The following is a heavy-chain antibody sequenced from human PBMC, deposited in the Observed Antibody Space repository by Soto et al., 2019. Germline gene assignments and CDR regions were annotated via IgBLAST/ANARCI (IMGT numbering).Heavy chain of an antibody. Sequence: EVSLRRSCSASRLTFSSYTMTWVRPAPGKGLEWVSGVSGRGADKFYADSVKGRFTISRDNSINLLFLQMNDLRAEDPAVYFSAVTPLYDNFNYHCDGLKFWGQGTMVTVSS. D-gene: IGHD3-22*01. J-gene: IGHJ3*01. CDR3: AVTPLYDNFNYHCDGLKF. CDR2: VSGRGADK. CDR1: RLTFSSYT. V-gene: IGHV3-23*01.